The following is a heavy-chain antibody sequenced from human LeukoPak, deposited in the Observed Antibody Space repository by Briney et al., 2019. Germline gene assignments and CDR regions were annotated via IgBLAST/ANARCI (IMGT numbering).Heavy chain of an antibody. J-gene: IGHJ3*01. CDR3: AKDAWEIDAFDV. CDR2: IGTAGDT. CDR1: GFTFSSYD. D-gene: IGHD1-26*01. Sequence: PGGSLRLSCAASGFTFSSYDMHWVRQATGKGLEWVSAIGTAGDTYYPGSVKGRFTISRENAKNTLYLQMNSLRAEDTAVYYCAKDAWEIDAFDVWGQGTMVTVSS. V-gene: IGHV3-13*01.